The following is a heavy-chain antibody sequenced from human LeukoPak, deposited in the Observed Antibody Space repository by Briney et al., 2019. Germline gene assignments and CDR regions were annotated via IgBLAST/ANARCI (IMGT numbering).Heavy chain of an antibody. J-gene: IGHJ3*02. CDR1: GFSFDDYG. Sequence: GGSLRLSCAASGFSFDDYGMSGVRQAPGKGLEWVSGINWNGGSTGYADSVKGRFTISRDNAKNSLYLQMNSLRDEDTALYYCARGRYGSGDYAFDIWGQRTMVTVST. CDR3: ARGRYGSGDYAFDI. CDR2: INWNGGST. V-gene: IGHV3-20*04. D-gene: IGHD3-10*01.